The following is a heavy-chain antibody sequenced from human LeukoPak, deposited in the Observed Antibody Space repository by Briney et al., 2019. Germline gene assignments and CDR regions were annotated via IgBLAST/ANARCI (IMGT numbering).Heavy chain of an antibody. D-gene: IGHD3-3*01. V-gene: IGHV3-21*01. Sequence: GGSLRLPCAASGLPLRSFRMNWVRQAQGKGLEWVQSFRSSSSTIYYADSVKGRFTISRDNAKNSLYLQMNSLRAEDTAVYYCARDSGPYVLRFLEWLPSYYFDYWGQGTLVTVSS. J-gene: IGHJ4*02. CDR3: ARDSGPYVLRFLEWLPSYYFDY. CDR2: FRSSSSTI. CDR1: GLPLRSFR.